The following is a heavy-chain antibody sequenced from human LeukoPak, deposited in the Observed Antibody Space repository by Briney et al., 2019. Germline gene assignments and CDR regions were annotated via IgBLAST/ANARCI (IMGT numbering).Heavy chain of an antibody. Sequence: GGSLRLSCAASGFTFSSYSMSWVRQAPGKGLEWVANIKKDGSEKYYVDSVKGRFTISRDNAKNSLYLQMNSLRAEDTAVYYCAIPGGSSANSFDPWGQGTQVTVSS. CDR1: GFTFSSYS. J-gene: IGHJ5*02. D-gene: IGHD6-13*01. CDR3: AIPGGSSANSFDP. V-gene: IGHV3-7*01. CDR2: IKKDGSEK.